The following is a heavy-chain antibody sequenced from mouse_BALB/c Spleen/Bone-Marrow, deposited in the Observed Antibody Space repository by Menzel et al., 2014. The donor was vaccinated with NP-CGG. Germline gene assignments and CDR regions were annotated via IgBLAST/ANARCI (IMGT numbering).Heavy chain of an antibody. V-gene: IGHV1S81*02. CDR2: INPSNGGT. J-gene: IGHJ3*01. CDR1: GYTFTSYY. Sequence: QVTLKECGAELVKPGASVKLSCKASGYTFTSYYMYWVKQRPGQGLEWIGGINPSNGGTNFNEKFKSKATLTVDKSSSTAYMQLSSLTSEDSAVYYCTRSEPFAYWGRGTLVTVSA. CDR3: TRSEPFAY.